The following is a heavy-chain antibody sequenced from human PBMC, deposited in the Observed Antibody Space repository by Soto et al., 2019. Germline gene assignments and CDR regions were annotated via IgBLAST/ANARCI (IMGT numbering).Heavy chain of an antibody. CDR1: GGTFSSYA. J-gene: IGHJ4*02. V-gene: IGHV1-69*13. D-gene: IGHD3-22*01. CDR3: ARAPYYYDSSGYHYFDY. CDR2: IIPIFGTA. Sequence: VASVKVSCKASGGTFSSYAISWVRQAPGQGLEWMGGIIPIFGTANYAQKFQGRVTITADESTSTAYMELSSLRSEDTAVYYCARAPYYYDSSGYHYFDYWGQGTLVTVSS.